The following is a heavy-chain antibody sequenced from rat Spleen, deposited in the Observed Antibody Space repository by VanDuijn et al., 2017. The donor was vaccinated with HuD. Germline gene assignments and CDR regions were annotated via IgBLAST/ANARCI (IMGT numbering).Heavy chain of an antibody. V-gene: IGHV3-1*01. CDR2: ISYSGST. Sequence: EVQLQESGPGLVKPSQSLSLTCSVTGYSITNNYWGWIRKFPGNKMEWMGYISYSGSTSYNPSLKSRISITRDTSKNQFFLQLNSVTTEDTATYYCAREGNYGGSLYVLDAWGQGVSVTVSS. D-gene: IGHD1-11*01. J-gene: IGHJ4*01. CDR1: GYSITNNY. CDR3: AREGNYGGSLYVLDA.